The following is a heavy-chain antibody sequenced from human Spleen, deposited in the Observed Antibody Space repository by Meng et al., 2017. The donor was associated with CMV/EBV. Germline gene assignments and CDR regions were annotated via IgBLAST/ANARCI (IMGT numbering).Heavy chain of an antibody. D-gene: IGHD3-3*01. CDR2: INHSGST. V-gene: IGHV4-34*01. CDR3: ARWFWSGHFDY. J-gene: IGHJ4*02. Sequence: QVPLQQWGAGLLKPSETLSLTCAVYGGSFSGYYWSWIRQPPGKGLEWIGEINHSGSTNYNLSLKSRVTISVDTSKNQFSLKLSSVTAADTAVYYCARWFWSGHFDYWGQGTLVTVSS. CDR1: GGSFSGYY.